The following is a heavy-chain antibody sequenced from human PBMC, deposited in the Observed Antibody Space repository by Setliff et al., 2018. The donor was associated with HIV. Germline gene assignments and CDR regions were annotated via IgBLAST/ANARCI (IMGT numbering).Heavy chain of an antibody. CDR3: ASIELAAMVPVDY. Sequence: GGSLRLSCTTSGFTFSRYGFHWVRQAPGKGLEWVAVIWYDGSVRYYADSVKGRFTISRDNSKNTLYLQMNNLRAEDTAVYYCASIELAAMVPVDYWGQGTLVTVSS. J-gene: IGHJ4*02. CDR2: IWYDGSVR. V-gene: IGHV3-33*08. CDR1: GFTFSRYG. D-gene: IGHD5-18*01.